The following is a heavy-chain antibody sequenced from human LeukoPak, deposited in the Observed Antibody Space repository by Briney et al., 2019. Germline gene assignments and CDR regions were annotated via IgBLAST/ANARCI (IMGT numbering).Heavy chain of an antibody. V-gene: IGHV3-30*04. CDR1: GFTFSSYA. Sequence: GGSLRLSCAASGFTFSSYAMHWVRQAPGKGLEWVAVISYDGSNKYYADSVKGRFTISRDNSKNTLYLQMNSLRAEDTAVYYCLAYGGSGTGWGQGTLVTVSS. J-gene: IGHJ4*02. D-gene: IGHD3-10*01. CDR3: LAYGGSGTG. CDR2: ISYDGSNK.